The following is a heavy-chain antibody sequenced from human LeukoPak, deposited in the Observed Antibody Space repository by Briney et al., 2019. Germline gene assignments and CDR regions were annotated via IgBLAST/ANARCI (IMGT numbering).Heavy chain of an antibody. CDR3: ARDLSSTPNWEFDY. Sequence: ASVKVSCKASGYTFSGYFIHWVRQGAGQGLEWMGRINANSGVTEYAQNFQGRVAMSRDTSINTASMELSWLTSDDTAVYYCARDLSSTPNWEFDYWGQGTLVTGSS. D-gene: IGHD7-27*01. J-gene: IGHJ4*02. CDR1: GYTFSGYF. V-gene: IGHV1-2*06. CDR2: INANSGVT.